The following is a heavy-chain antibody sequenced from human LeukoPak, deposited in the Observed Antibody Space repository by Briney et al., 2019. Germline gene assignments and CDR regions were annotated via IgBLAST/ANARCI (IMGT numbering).Heavy chain of an antibody. V-gene: IGHV3-11*04. CDR1: GLPFSYYY. D-gene: IGHD3-10*02. J-gene: IGHJ6*04. CDR3: AELGIPMIGGV. CDR2: ICRCGWTI. Sequence: GGPVTLPCALSGLPFSYYYMLWLRQAAGRGVEGVSYICRCGWTIYYAVTVKGRFTISKDNAKNSLYLQMNSVRAEDTAVYYCAELGIPMIGGVWGKGTTVTVSS.